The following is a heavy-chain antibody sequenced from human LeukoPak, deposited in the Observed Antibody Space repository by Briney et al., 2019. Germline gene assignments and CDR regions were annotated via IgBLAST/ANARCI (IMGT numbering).Heavy chain of an antibody. CDR2: ISYDGSNK. J-gene: IGHJ4*02. Sequence: GGSLRLSCAASGFTFSSYAMHWVRQAPGKGLEWVAVISYDGSNKYYADSVKGRFTISRDNSKNTLYLQMNSLRAEDTAVYYCAKDPGSGSYPFYFDYWGQGTLVTVSS. CDR1: GFTFSSYA. CDR3: AKDPGSGSYPFYFDY. V-gene: IGHV3-30*04. D-gene: IGHD3-10*01.